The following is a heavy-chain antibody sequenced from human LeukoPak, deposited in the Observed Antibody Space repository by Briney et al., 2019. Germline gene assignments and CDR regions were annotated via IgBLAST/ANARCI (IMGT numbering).Heavy chain of an antibody. D-gene: IGHD3-10*01. J-gene: IGHJ4*02. CDR1: GFTVSSNY. V-gene: IGHV3-53*01. CDR3: AREDGSGSYDPFDY. CDR2: IYSGGST. Sequence: GGSLRLSCAASGFTVSSNYMSWVRQAPGKGLEWVSVIYSGGSTYYADSVKGRFTISRDNSKNTLYLQMNSLRAEDTAVYYCAREDGSGSYDPFDYWGQGTLVTVSS.